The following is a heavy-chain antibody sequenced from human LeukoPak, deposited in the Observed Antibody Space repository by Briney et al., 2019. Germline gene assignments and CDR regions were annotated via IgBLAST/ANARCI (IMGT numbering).Heavy chain of an antibody. V-gene: IGHV1-2*02. Sequence: ASVKVSCKPSGYTFTGYNVHWVRQTPGQGLQWMGWINPHSGNTKYAQKFQGRVTMTRDTSISTAYMDLSRLRSDDTAIYYCAREYYDSSTYYLSFDYWGQGTLVTVSS. CDR3: AREYYDSSTYYLSFDY. J-gene: IGHJ4*02. CDR2: INPHSGNT. CDR1: GYTFTGYN. D-gene: IGHD3-22*01.